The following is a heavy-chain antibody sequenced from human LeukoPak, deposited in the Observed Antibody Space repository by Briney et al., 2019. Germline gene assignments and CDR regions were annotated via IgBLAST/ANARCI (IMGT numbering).Heavy chain of an antibody. J-gene: IGHJ4*02. CDR3: ARHGIVGATPNFDY. CDR1: GGSISSYY. CDR2: IYYSGST. D-gene: IGHD1-26*01. Sequence: PSETLSLTCTVSGGSISSYYWSWLRQPPGKGLEWIGYIYYSGSTNYNPSLKSRVTISVDTSKNQFSLKLSSVTAADTAVYYCARHGIVGATPNFDYWGQGTLVTVSS. V-gene: IGHV4-59*08.